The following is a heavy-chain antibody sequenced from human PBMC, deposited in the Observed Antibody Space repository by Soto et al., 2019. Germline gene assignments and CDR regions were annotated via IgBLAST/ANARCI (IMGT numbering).Heavy chain of an antibody. CDR3: AREGSGYNL. V-gene: IGHV1-69*13. Sequence: ASVKVSCKASGGSFSSFGISWVRQAPGQGLEWMGGIIPVFGRPNYAQRFRGRLTITADESTNTVYLELIDLRSEDTAVYYCAREGSGYNLWGQGTQVTVSS. CDR2: IIPVFGRP. CDR1: GGSFSSFG. J-gene: IGHJ1*01. D-gene: IGHD5-12*01.